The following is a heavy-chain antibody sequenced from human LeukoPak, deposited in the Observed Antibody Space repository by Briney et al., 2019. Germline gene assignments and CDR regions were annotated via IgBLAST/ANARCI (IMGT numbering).Heavy chain of an antibody. CDR2: IYYSGST. D-gene: IGHD3-3*01. V-gene: IGHV4-59*01. Sequence: PSETLSLTCTVSGGSISSYYWSWIRQHPGKGLEWIGYIYYSGSTNYNPSLKSRVTISVDTSKNQFSLKLSSVTAADTAVYYCARTYYDFWSGYYGLGFDYWGQGALVTVSS. CDR3: ARTYYDFWSGYYGLGFDY. CDR1: GGSISSYY. J-gene: IGHJ4*02.